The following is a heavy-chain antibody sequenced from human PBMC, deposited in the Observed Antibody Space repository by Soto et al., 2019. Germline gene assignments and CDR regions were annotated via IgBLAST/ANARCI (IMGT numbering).Heavy chain of an antibody. CDR3: AHSRVDVVVVAASRWYFDL. Sequence: QITLKESGPTLVKPTQTLTLTCTFSGFSLSTSGVGVGWIRQPPGKALEWLALIYWDDDKRYSPSLKSRLTITTDTSKNQVVLTMTNMDPVDTATYYCAHSRVDVVVVAASRWYFDLWGRGTLVTVSS. CDR2: IYWDDDK. V-gene: IGHV2-5*02. CDR1: GFSLSTSGVG. D-gene: IGHD2-15*01. J-gene: IGHJ2*01.